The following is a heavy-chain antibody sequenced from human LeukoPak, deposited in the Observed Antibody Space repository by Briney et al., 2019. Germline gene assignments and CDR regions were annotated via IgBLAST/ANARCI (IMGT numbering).Heavy chain of an antibody. CDR3: AGRGYDSNTCPDY. V-gene: IGHV5-51*01. Sequence: GESLKISCKGSGYIFTTYWIGWVRQMPGRGLEWMGIIYPGDSNTRYSPSFQGQVTISADKSISTAFLQWSSLKASDTAMYYCAGRGYDSNTCPDYWGQGTLVTVSS. D-gene: IGHD3-22*01. CDR2: IYPGDSNT. CDR1: GYIFTTYW. J-gene: IGHJ4*02.